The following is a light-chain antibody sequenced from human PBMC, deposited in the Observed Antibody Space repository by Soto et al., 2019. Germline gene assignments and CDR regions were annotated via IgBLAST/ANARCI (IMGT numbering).Light chain of an antibody. CDR3: AAWDDSLSAV. Sequence: QSELTQPPSASGTPGQRVTISCSLSTSNIGGNYVYWYQQLPGTAPKLLIYSNDQRASGVPDRFSGSKSGTSASLAISGLRSEDEADYYCAAWDDSLSAVFGGGTQLTVL. CDR2: SND. V-gene: IGLV1-47*02. J-gene: IGLJ7*01. CDR1: TSNIGGNY.